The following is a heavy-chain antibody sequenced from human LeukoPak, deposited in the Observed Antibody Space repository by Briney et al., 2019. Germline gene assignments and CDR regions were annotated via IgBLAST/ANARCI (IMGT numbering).Heavy chain of an antibody. V-gene: IGHV4-4*07. Sequence: SETLSLTCTVSGDSISNFYGSWIRPPAGGGLEWIGRSFSGGDTIYSPSLKSRVTMSVDTRQNHFSLKLRSVTAADTAVYYCARRAYGDSGWHFDLWGRGTLVTVSS. D-gene: IGHD4-17*01. CDR1: GDSISNFY. CDR3: ARRAYGDSGWHFDL. J-gene: IGHJ2*01. CDR2: SFSGGDT.